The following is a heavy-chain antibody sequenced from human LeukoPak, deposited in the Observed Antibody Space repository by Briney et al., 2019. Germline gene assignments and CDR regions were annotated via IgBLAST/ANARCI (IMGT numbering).Heavy chain of an antibody. J-gene: IGHJ4*02. Sequence: SETLSLTCTVSGGSISSSSYYWGWIRQPPGKGLEWIGSIYYSGSTYYNPSLKSRVTISVDTSKNQFSLKLSSVTAADTAVYYCARDIAAAGRSFDYWGQGTLVTVSS. CDR2: IYYSGST. D-gene: IGHD6-13*01. CDR3: ARDIAAAGRSFDY. CDR1: GGSISSSSYY. V-gene: IGHV4-39*02.